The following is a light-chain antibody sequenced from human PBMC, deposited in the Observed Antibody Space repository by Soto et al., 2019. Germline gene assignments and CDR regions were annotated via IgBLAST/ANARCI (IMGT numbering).Light chain of an antibody. J-gene: IGKJ2*01. CDR1: RSVSSY. Sequence: EIVLTQSPATLSLSPGERATLSCRASRSVSSYLAWYQHKPGQAPRLLIYDASNRATGIPARFSGSGSGTDFTLTISSLEREDFAVYYCQQRNNWPPYTFGQGTKLEIK. CDR3: QQRNNWPPYT. V-gene: IGKV3-11*01. CDR2: DAS.